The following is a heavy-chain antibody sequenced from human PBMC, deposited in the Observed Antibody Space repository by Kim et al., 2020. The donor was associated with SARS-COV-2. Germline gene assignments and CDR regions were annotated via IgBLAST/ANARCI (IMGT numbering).Heavy chain of an antibody. Sequence: GGSLRLSCATSTFNLDAHPMHWVRQAPGKGLEWVAGISGDGKTRYYAVSVKGRFTISKDNSNNKVFLEMTTLDTKDTAVYLCARGETSDASFYRAFDLWG. CDR2: ISGDGKTR. D-gene: IGHD2-8*01. CDR3: ARGETSDASFYRAFDL. V-gene: IGHV3-30*04. J-gene: IGHJ6*03. CDR1: TFNLDAHP.